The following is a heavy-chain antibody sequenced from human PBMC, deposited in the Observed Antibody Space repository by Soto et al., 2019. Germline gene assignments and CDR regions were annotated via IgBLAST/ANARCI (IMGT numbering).Heavy chain of an antibody. CDR2: ISTRIDAT. V-gene: IGHV3-23*01. CDR1: GFAFSNYA. D-gene: IGHD3-10*01. J-gene: IGHJ6*02. Sequence: GGSLRLSCAASGFAFSNYAMHWVRLAPGKGLEWVSSISTRIDATYYVDSGKGRFTISRDEAKNTLYLQMNSRRAEDAAVYYGAKDRFRRGPSPMDALDLWGQGTTVTVSS. CDR3: AKDRFRRGPSPMDALDL.